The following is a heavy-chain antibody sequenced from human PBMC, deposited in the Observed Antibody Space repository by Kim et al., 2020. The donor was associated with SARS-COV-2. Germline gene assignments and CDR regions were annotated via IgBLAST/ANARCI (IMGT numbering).Heavy chain of an antibody. J-gene: IGHJ4*02. Sequence: ASVKVSCKASGYTFTSYAMHWLRQAPGQRLEWMGWINAGNGYTKYSQKFQGRLTITRDTSASTVYMELSSLTSEDTAVYYCAKDWEVRGITPDYWGQGTPVTVSS. CDR2: INAGNGYT. CDR1: GYTFTSYA. D-gene: IGHD3-10*01. CDR3: AKDWEVRGITPDY. V-gene: IGHV1-3*01.